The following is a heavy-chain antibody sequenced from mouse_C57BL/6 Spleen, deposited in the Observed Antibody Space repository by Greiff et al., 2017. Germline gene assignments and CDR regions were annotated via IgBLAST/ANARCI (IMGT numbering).Heavy chain of an antibody. CDR1: GFSLSTFGMG. Sequence: QVTLKESGPGILQPSQTLSLTCSFSGFSLSTFGMGVGWIRQPSGKGLEWLAHIWWDDDKYYNPALKSRLTISKDTSKNRVFLQIANVDTADTATYYCARLGHGSSHLYFDVWGTGTTVTVSS. V-gene: IGHV8-8*01. CDR3: ARLGHGSSHLYFDV. D-gene: IGHD1-1*01. J-gene: IGHJ1*03. CDR2: IWWDDDK.